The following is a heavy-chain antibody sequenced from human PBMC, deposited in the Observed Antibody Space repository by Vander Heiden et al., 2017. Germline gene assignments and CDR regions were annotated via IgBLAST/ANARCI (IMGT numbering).Heavy chain of an antibody. D-gene: IGHD2-2*02. CDR2: ISSSGSYI. Sequence: EVQLVESGGGLVKPGGSLRLSCAASGFTFSSYSMNWVRQAPGKGLEWVSSISSSGSYIYDAESAKGRFTISRDNAKNSLYLQMNSLRAEDTAVYYCARDEAYCSSTSCYKNYGMDVWGQGTTVTVSS. J-gene: IGHJ6*02. CDR1: GFTFSSYS. V-gene: IGHV3-21*01. CDR3: ARDEAYCSSTSCYKNYGMDV.